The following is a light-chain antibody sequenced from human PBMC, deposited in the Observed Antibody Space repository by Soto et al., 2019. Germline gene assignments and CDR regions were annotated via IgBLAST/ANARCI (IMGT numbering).Light chain of an antibody. CDR1: NIGSLS. CDR2: DDS. Sequence: SYELTQPPSVSVAPGQTARITCGGANIGSLSVHWYQQKPDQAPVLVVFDDSDRPSGIPERFSGSNSGNTATLTISRVDAGDEADYYCQLWHSRSAHDVFGTGTKLTVL. V-gene: IGLV3-21*02. J-gene: IGLJ1*01. CDR3: QLWHSRSAHDV.